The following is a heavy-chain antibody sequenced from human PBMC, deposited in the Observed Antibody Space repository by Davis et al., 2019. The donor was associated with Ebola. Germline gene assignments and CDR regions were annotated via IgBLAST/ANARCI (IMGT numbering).Heavy chain of an antibody. V-gene: IGHV3-30*18. CDR1: GFTFSSYG. D-gene: IGHD1-26*01. CDR2: ISYDGSNK. CDR3: AKDYGRVVGATFDGGYYYYYGMDV. J-gene: IGHJ6*02. Sequence: PGGSLRLSCAASGFTFSSYGMHWVRQAPGKGLEWVALISYDGSNKYYADSVKGRFTISRDNSKNTLYLQMNSLRAEDTAVYYCAKDYGRVVGATFDGGYYYYYGMDVWGQGTTVTVSS.